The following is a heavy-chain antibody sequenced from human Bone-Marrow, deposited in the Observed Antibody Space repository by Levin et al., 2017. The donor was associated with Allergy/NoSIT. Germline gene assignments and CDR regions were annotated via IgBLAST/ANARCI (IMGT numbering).Heavy chain of an antibody. J-gene: IGHJ5*02. Sequence: PSETLSLSCSVSGDFVSSDFWTWVRQSPGKGLEWIGYIYYSGSTIYNPSLKSRVIISLDTSKKQFFLTLTSVTTADTAIYYCARADDSSGYLGSWFDAWGQGIPVTVSS. CDR3: ARADDSSGYLGSWFDA. D-gene: IGHD3-22*01. CDR1: GDFVSSDF. CDR2: IYYSGST. V-gene: IGHV4-59*02.